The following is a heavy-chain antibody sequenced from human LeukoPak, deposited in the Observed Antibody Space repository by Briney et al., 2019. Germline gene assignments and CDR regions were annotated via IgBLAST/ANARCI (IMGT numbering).Heavy chain of an antibody. CDR1: GYTFTGYY. D-gene: IGHD5-24*01. Sequence: ASVKVSCKASGYTFTGYYMHWVRQAPGQGLEWMGWINPNSGGTNYAQKFQGRVTMTRDTSISTAYMELSRLRSDDTAVYYCARDGGDGYNDAFDIWGQGTMVTVSS. V-gene: IGHV1-2*02. CDR3: ARDGGDGYNDAFDI. J-gene: IGHJ3*02. CDR2: INPNSGGT.